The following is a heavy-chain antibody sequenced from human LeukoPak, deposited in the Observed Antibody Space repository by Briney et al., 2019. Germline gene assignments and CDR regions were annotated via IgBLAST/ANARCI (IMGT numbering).Heavy chain of an antibody. Sequence: VASVKVSCKASGYTFTGYYMHWVRQAPGQGLEWMGWINPNSGGTNYAQKFQGRVTMTRDTSISTAYMELSRLRSDDTAVYYCASSLVPGKLWKYYFDYWGQGTLVTVSS. CDR3: ASSLVPGKLWKYYFDY. CDR1: GYTFTGYY. CDR2: INPNSGGT. J-gene: IGHJ4*02. V-gene: IGHV1-2*02. D-gene: IGHD3-3*01.